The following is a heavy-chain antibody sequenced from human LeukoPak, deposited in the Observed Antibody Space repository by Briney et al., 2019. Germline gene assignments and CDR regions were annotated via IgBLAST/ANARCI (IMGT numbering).Heavy chain of an antibody. J-gene: IGHJ4*02. CDR2: IWYDGSNK. Sequence: GGSLRLSCAASGFTFSSYAMHWVRQAPGKGLEWVAVIWYDGSNKFYADSAKGRFTVSRDNSKNTLYLQMNSLRAEDTAVFYCARQSPLDLYFDYWGQGTLVTVSS. D-gene: IGHD1-1*01. CDR1: GFTFSSYA. CDR3: ARQSPLDLYFDY. V-gene: IGHV3-33*08.